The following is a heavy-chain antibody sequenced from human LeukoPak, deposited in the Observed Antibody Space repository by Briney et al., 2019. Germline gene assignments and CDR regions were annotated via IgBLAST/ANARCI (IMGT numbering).Heavy chain of an antibody. CDR1: GYTFTGYY. CDR3: AKSMWFGDCAFDI. D-gene: IGHD3-10*01. V-gene: IGHV1-2*02. Sequence: GASVKVSCKASGYTFTGYYMHWVRQAPGQGLEWMGWINPNSGGTNYAQKFQGRVTMTRDTSISTAYMELSRLRSDDTAVYYCAKSMWFGDCAFDIWGQGTMVTVSS. J-gene: IGHJ3*02. CDR2: INPNSGGT.